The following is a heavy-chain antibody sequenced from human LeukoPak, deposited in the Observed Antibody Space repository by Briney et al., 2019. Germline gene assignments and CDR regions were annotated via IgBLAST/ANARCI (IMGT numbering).Heavy chain of an antibody. CDR1: GLIISNYW. V-gene: IGHV3-74*01. CDR2: INSEGSGT. J-gene: IGHJ4*02. Sequence: GGSLRLSCAASGLIISNYWMHWVRQAPGKGLVWVARINSEGSGTTYADSVKGRFTISRDNAKNTLYLQMNSLRDEDTAVYYCAKGGTTVADYWGQGTLVTVSS. D-gene: IGHD4-23*01. CDR3: AKGGTTVADY.